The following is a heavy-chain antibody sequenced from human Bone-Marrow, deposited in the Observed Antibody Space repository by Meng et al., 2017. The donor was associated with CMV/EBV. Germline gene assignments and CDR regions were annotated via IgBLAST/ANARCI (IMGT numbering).Heavy chain of an antibody. CDR1: GGSLSSYSCY. CDR2: ICTSGRT. CDR3: TRDAGHWLVDH. D-gene: IGHD3-9*01. V-gene: IGHV4-39*07. J-gene: IGHJ4*02. Sequence: CTVSGGSLSSYSCYWGWFRQSPGTGLEWIGSICTSGRTYYNPSLGSRVTMSVDTSKNQFSLKLSSVTAADTAFYYCTRDAGHWLVDHWGQGTLVTVSS.